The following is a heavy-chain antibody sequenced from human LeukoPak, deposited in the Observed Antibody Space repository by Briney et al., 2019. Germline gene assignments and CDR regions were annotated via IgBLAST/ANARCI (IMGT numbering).Heavy chain of an antibody. Sequence: PSETLSLTGTVSGGSVSSGSYYWSWIRQPPGKGLEWIGYIYYSGSTNYNPSLKSRVTISVDTSKNQFSLKLSSVTAADTAVYYCARAVGYLDYWGQGTLVTVSS. CDR3: ARAVGYLDY. V-gene: IGHV4-61*01. J-gene: IGHJ4*02. CDR1: GGSVSSGSYY. CDR2: IYYSGST.